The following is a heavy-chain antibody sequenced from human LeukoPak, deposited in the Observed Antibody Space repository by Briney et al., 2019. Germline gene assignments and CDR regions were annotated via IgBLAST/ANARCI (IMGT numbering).Heavy chain of an antibody. J-gene: IGHJ4*02. V-gene: IGHV3-21*01. CDR1: GFTFSSYS. D-gene: IGHD2-21*02. CDR2: ISSSSYI. CDR3: ASWHIVVVTAT. Sequence: GGSLRLSYAASGFTFSSYSMNWVRQAPGKGLEWVSSISSSSYIYYPASAKGPFPISRDNAKNSLYLKMNSLRAEDTAVYYCASWHIVVVTATWGQGTLVTVSS.